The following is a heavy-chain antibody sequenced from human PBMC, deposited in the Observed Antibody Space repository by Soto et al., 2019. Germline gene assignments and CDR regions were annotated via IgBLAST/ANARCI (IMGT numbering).Heavy chain of an antibody. CDR3: ARLSYDSGSYLYGMDV. V-gene: IGHV5-51*01. J-gene: IGHJ6*02. D-gene: IGHD3-10*01. CDR2: IYPGDSDT. CDR1: GYSFTSYW. Sequence: GESLKISCKGSGYSFTSYWIGWVRQMPGKGLEWMGIIYPGDSDTRYSPSFQGQVTISADKSISTAYLQWSSLKASDTAMYYCARLSYDSGSYLYGMDVWGQGTTVTVSS.